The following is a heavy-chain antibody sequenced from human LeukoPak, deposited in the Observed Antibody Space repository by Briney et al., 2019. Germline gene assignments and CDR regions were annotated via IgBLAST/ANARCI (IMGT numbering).Heavy chain of an antibody. CDR1: GFTFSRFG. CDR3: SKEWYSSGYHGFDY. Sequence: VGSLRPSCAASGFTFSRFGMHCVRQAPGKRVEWVAFIRFDGNNKYHADSVKGRFTISRDNSKNTLYLHINSLRAEDTAVYYCSKEWYSSGYHGFDYWGQGTLVTVSS. D-gene: IGHD3-22*01. V-gene: IGHV3-30*02. J-gene: IGHJ4*02. CDR2: IRFDGNNK.